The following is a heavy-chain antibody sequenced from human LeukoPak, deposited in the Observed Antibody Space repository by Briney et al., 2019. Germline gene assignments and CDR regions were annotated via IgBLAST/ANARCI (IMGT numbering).Heavy chain of an antibody. CDR2: ISSSGDYI. CDR1: GFIFSNRY. V-gene: IGHV3-11*01. CDR3: ARENIDASGDYYTDYGMDV. D-gene: IGHD3-10*01. J-gene: IGHJ6*02. Sequence: GGSLRLSCTTSGFIFSNRYMNWIRQAPGKGLEWVSYISSSGDYIYYADSVKGRFTISRDNAKNSLHLQMSSLRAEDTAVYYCARENIDASGDYYTDYGMDVWGQGTTVTVSS.